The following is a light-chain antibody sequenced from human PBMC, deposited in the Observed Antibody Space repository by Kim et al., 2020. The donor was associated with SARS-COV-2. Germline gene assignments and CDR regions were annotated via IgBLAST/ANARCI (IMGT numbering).Light chain of an antibody. Sequence: AAVGNRVTNTCRASQSSSSYLNWYQQKPGKAPRLLIYAASSLQSGVPSRFSGSGSGTDFTLTISSLQPEDFATYYCQQSYSTPVTFGQGTKVDIK. CDR3: QQSYSTPVT. CDR1: QSSSSY. J-gene: IGKJ1*01. CDR2: AAS. V-gene: IGKV1-39*01.